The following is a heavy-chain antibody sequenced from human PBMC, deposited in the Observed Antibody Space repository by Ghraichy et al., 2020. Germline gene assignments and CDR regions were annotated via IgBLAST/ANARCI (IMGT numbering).Heavy chain of an antibody. D-gene: IGHD3-3*01. CDR3: ARSFIGLEDFGS. J-gene: IGHJ4*02. V-gene: IGHV4-39*01. CDR1: GGSIGSGRYY. Sequence: SETLSLTCTVSGGSIGSGRYYWVWIRQPPGKGLEWIWTISYSGTTYYNPSLTRRVPISVDTSKNQFSLKLSSLTAADTAVSYCARSFIGLEDFGSWGQGSLVTVSS. CDR2: ISYSGTT.